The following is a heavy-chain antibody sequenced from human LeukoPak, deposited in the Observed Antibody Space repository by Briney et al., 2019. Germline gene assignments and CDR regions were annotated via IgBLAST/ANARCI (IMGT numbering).Heavy chain of an antibody. CDR1: GFTFSSYA. CDR2: ISGSGGST. Sequence: TGGSLRLSCAASGFTFSSYAMSWVRQAPGKGLEWVSAISGSGGSTYYADSVKGRFTISRDNSKNTLYLQMNSLRAEDTAVYYCARAIHDYGEFNFDYWGQGTLVTVSS. CDR3: ARAIHDYGEFNFDY. D-gene: IGHD4-17*01. J-gene: IGHJ4*02. V-gene: IGHV3-23*01.